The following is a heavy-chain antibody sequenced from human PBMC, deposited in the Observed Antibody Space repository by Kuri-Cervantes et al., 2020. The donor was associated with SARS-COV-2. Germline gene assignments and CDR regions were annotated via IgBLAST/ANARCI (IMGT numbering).Heavy chain of an antibody. CDR1: GFTFDDYA. V-gene: IGHV3-9*01. Sequence: SLRLSCAASGFTFDDYAMHWVRQAPGKGLEWVSGISWNSGSIGYADSVKGRFTISRDNAKNSLYLQMNSLRAEDTALYYCAKGYYGSGSYYFDYWGQGTLVTVSS. D-gene: IGHD3-10*01. CDR3: AKGYYGSGSYYFDY. CDR2: ISWNSGSI. J-gene: IGHJ4*02.